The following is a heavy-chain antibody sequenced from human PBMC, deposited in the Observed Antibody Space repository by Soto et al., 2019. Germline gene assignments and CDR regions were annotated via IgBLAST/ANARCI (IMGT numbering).Heavy chain of an antibody. V-gene: IGHV5-51*01. CDR1: GYSFTSYW. Sequence: GESLKISCKGSGYSFTSYWIGWVRQMPGKGLEWMGIIYPGDSDTRYSPSFQGQVTISADKSFSTAYLQWSSLKASDTAMYYCAGGGVRGVITRTRDYYGMDVWGQGTTVTVSS. J-gene: IGHJ6*02. D-gene: IGHD3-10*01. CDR3: AGGGVRGVITRTRDYYGMDV. CDR2: IYPGDSDT.